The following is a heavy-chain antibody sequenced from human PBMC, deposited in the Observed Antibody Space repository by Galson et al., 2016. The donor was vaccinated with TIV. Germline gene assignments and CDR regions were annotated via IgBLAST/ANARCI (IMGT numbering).Heavy chain of an antibody. J-gene: IGHJ4*02. Sequence: SLRLSCAASGFTFSDYYMSWIRQTPGKGLEWVSFISSTGGTIYYADSVKGRFTISRENAKNSLYLQMNTLRAEDTAVYYCASFSGYRVYWGQGTLVTVYS. V-gene: IGHV3-11*01. CDR3: ASFSGYRVY. CDR1: GFTFSDYY. CDR2: ISSTGGTI. D-gene: IGHD5-12*01.